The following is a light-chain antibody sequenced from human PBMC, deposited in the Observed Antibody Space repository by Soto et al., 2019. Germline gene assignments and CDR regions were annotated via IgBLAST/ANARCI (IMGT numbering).Light chain of an antibody. V-gene: IGLV2-23*02. CDR1: GSDVGAYNL. Sequence: QPVLTHPAPVSGTPGQSITISCAGTGSDVGAYNLVSWYQQHPGKAPELIICEVNTRPSGISNRFSGSKSGDSASLTISGLQAEDEAGYSCWSYAGTVVYVFGTGTKVTVL. CDR3: WSYAGTVVYV. CDR2: EVN. J-gene: IGLJ1*01.